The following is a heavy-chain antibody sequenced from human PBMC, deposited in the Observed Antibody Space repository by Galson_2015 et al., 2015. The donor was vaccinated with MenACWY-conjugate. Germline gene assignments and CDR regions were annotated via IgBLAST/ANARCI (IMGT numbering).Heavy chain of an antibody. J-gene: IGHJ4*02. D-gene: IGHD3-16*01. V-gene: IGHV3-66*01. CDR3: TRDSWGGGAN. CDR2: IYAGGST. Sequence: SLRLSCAASGFTVSTNYMCWFRQAPGKGLEWVSLIYAGGSTYYTESVKGRFTISRDNSKNTLSLQMNSLRAEDTAVYYCTRDSWGGGANWGQGTLVTVSS. CDR1: GFTVSTNY.